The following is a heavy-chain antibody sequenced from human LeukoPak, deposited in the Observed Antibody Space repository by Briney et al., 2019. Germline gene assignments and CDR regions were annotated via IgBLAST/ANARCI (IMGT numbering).Heavy chain of an antibody. Sequence: PAGGSLRLSCAASGFTFSNFGMSWVRQAPGKGLECVSGVGYRGGNTFYYYADSVKGRFTISRDNSRNTLYLQMNSLRAADPAISYRAKQALPTWGSYSAHWGQAPLVTVSS. CDR2: VGYRGGNT. J-gene: IGHJ4*02. D-gene: IGHD3-16*01. CDR3: AKQALPTWGSYSAH. V-gene: IGHV3-23*01. CDR1: GFTFSNFG.